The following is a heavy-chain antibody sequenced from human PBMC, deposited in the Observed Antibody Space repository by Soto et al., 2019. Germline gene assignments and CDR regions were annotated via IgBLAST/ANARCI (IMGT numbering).Heavy chain of an antibody. CDR2: IDPSDSYT. V-gene: IGHV5-10-1*01. D-gene: IGHD6-13*01. J-gene: IGHJ6*02. CDR1: GYSFTSYW. CDR3: ARLRGIAAAGPGAAEYYYYGMDV. Sequence: PGESLKISCKGSGYSFTSYWISWVRQVPGKGLEWMGRIDPSDSYTNYSPSFQGHVTISADKSISTAYLQWSSLKASDTAMYYCARLRGIAAAGPGAAEYYYYGMDVWGQGTTVTVSS.